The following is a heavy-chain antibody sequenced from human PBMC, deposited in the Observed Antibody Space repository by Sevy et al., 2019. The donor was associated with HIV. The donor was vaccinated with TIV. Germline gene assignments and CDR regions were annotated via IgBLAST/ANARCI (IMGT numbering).Heavy chain of an antibody. D-gene: IGHD1-26*01. J-gene: IGHJ4*02. V-gene: IGHV3-74*01. CDR3: ARDKEVVGASTDY. Sequence: GGSLRLSCAASRFTFSNYWMHWVRQAPGKGLVWVSSIKTDGRTTNYADSVKGRFTISRDNAKNTLYLQMNSLRAEDTAVYYCARDKEVVGASTDYWGQGTLVTVSS. CDR2: IKTDGRTT. CDR1: RFTFSNYW.